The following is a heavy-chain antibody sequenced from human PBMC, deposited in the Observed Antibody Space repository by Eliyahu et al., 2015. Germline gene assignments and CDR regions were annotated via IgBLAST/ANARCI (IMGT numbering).Heavy chain of an antibody. CDR2: IYYSGST. Sequence: QLQLQESGPGLVKPSETLSLTCTVSGGSISSSXYYWGWIRQPPGKGLEWIGSIYYSGSTYYNPSLKSRVTISVDTSKNQFSLKLSSVTAADTAVYYCARHRESYDYIWGSYRYGPPDFDYWGQGTLVTVSS. J-gene: IGHJ4*02. CDR1: GGSISSSXYY. V-gene: IGHV4-39*01. CDR3: ARHRESYDYIWGSYRYGPPDFDY. D-gene: IGHD3-16*02.